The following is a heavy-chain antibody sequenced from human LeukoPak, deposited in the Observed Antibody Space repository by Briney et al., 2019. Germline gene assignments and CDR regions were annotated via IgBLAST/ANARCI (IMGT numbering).Heavy chain of an antibody. CDR3: AKGQGYNYGDSIDY. V-gene: IGHV3-23*01. CDR1: GFTFNNYA. D-gene: IGHD5-18*01. CDR2: ISGGGGSS. J-gene: IGHJ4*02. Sequence: GPLRLSCAASGFTFNNYAMTWVRQAPGKGLEWVSVISGGGGSSYYADSVKGRFTVSRDNSKNTLYLQMNSLRDEDTAVYYCAKGQGYNYGDSIDYWGQGTLVTVSS.